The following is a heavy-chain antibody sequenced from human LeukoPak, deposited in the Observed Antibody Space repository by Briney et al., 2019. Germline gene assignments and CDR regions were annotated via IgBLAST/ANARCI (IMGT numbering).Heavy chain of an antibody. J-gene: IGHJ4*02. V-gene: IGHV3-74*01. CDR3: AKDLPPEGGGDY. Sequence: HSGGSLRLSCAASGFTFSDYWMHWVRQAPGKGLVWVSRISSDGSRVTYADSVKGRFTVSRDNAKNTLYLQMNSLRAEDTAVYYCAKDLPPEGGGDYWGQGTLVTVSS. CDR1: GFTFSDYW. D-gene: IGHD3-10*01. CDR2: ISSDGSRV.